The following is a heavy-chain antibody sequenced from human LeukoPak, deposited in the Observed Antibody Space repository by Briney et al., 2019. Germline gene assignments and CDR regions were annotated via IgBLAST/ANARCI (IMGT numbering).Heavy chain of an antibody. J-gene: IGHJ4*02. V-gene: IGHV3-9*01. CDR2: ISWNSGSI. CDR1: GFTFDDYA. D-gene: IGHD3-10*01. CDR3: ANGYGGY. Sequence: PGGSLRLSCAASGFTFDDYAMHWVRQAPGKGLEWVSGISWNSGSIGYADSVKGRFTISRDNAKNSLYLQMNSLRAEDTALYYCANGYGGYWGQGTLVTVSS.